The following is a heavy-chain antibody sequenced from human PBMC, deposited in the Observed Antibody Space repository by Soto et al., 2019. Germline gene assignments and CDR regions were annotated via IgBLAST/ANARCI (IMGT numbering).Heavy chain of an antibody. CDR3: ASDRDYYKADY. CDR1: GFTFSGYW. D-gene: IGHD3-22*01. Sequence: EVQLVESGGALVQPGGSLRLSCAASGFTFSGYWMGWVRQAPGKGLEWVASIMKDGGEKKYVDSVRGRFTISRDNVQNSLFLQMDSLRGEDTAVYYCASDRDYYKADYWGQGTLVTVSS. J-gene: IGHJ4*01. V-gene: IGHV3-7*01. CDR2: IMKDGGEK.